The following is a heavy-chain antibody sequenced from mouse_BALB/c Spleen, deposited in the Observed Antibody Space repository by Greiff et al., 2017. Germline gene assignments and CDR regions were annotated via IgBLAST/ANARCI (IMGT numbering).Heavy chain of an antibody. Sequence: EVKLVESGAELVRSGASVKLSCTASGFNIKDYYMHWVKQRPEQGLEWIGWIDPENGDTEYAPKFQGKATMTADTSSNTAYLQLSSLTSEDTAVYYCKITTVVDRFDYWGQGTTRTVSS. D-gene: IGHD1-1*01. J-gene: IGHJ2*01. CDR3: KITTVVDRFDY. V-gene: IGHV14-4*02. CDR1: GFNIKDYY. CDR2: IDPENGDT.